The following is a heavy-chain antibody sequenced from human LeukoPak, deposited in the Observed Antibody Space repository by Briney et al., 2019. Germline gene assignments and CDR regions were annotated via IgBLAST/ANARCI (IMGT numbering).Heavy chain of an antibody. J-gene: IGHJ4*02. CDR2: INPNSGGT. D-gene: IGHD6-19*01. Sequence: ASVKVSCKASGYTFTGYYMHWVRQAPGQGLEWMGRINPNSGGTNYAQKFQGRVTMTRDTSISTAYMELSRLGSDDTAVYYCARGLRRSSGWYYGFDYWGQGTLVTVSS. CDR3: ARGLRRSSGWYYGFDY. CDR1: GYTFTGYY. V-gene: IGHV1-2*06.